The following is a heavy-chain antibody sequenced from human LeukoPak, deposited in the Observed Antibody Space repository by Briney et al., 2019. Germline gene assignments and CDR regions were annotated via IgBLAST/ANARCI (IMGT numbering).Heavy chain of an antibody. J-gene: IGHJ4*02. CDR2: IFHTGTT. D-gene: IGHD6-19*01. CDR3: ARWGSGWYYFDY. V-gene: IGHV4-4*02. CDR1: GGSISSANW. Sequence: SGTLSLTCTVSGGSISSANWWSWVRQPPGKGLEWIGEIFHTGTTNYNPSLKSRVTLSVDKSKNQFSLKLSSVTAADTAVYYCARWGSGWYYFDYWGQGTLVTVSS.